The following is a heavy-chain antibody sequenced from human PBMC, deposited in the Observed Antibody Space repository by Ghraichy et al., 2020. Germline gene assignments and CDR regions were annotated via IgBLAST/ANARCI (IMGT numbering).Heavy chain of an antibody. J-gene: IGHJ6*02. V-gene: IGHV4-39*01. D-gene: IGHD2-15*01. CDR1: GGSISSSSYY. CDR2: IYYSGST. CDR3: AEGYCSGGSCYSGKDYYYGMDV. Sequence: SETLSLTCTVSGGSISSSSYYWGWIRQPPGKGLEWIGSIYYSGSTYYNPSLKSRVTISVDTSKNQFSLKLSSVTAADTAVYYCAEGYCSGGSCYSGKDYYYGMDVWGQGTTVTVSS.